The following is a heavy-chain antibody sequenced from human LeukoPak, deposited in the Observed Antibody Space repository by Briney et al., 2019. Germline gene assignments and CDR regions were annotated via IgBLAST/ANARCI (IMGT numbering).Heavy chain of an antibody. V-gene: IGHV1-8*03. Sequence: ASVKVSCKASVYIFTSYDINWVRQATGQGPEWMGWMNPNSGNTGYAQKFQGRVTITRNTSISTAYMELSSLRSEDTAVYYCARGPPSYSSSSYWFDPWGQGTLVTVSS. D-gene: IGHD6-13*01. CDR2: MNPNSGNT. CDR3: ARGPPSYSSSSYWFDP. CDR1: VYIFTSYD. J-gene: IGHJ5*02.